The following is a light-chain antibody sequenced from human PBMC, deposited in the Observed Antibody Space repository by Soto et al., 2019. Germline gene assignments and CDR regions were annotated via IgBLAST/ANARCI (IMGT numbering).Light chain of an antibody. V-gene: IGLV2-14*01. CDR1: SSDVGGYNY. J-gene: IGLJ3*02. CDR2: EVS. Sequence: QSVLTQPASVSGSPGQSITISCTGTSSDVGGYNYVSWYQQHPGKAPKLMIYEVSNRPSGVSHRFSGSKSGNTASLTISGLQAEDEAHYYCSSYTSSSTRVFGGGTKLTVL. CDR3: SSYTSSSTRV.